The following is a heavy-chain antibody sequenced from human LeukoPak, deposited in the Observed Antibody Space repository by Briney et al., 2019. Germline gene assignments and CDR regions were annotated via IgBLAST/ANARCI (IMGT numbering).Heavy chain of an antibody. CDR3: ARKTAPYGDYYFDY. D-gene: IGHD4-17*01. CDR2: INPNSGGT. CDR1: GYTVTGYY. V-gene: IGHV1-2*02. J-gene: IGHJ4*02. Sequence: ASVKVSCKASGYTVTGYYMHWVRQAPGQELGWWGWINPNSGGTNYAQKFQGRVTMTRDTSISTAYMELSRLRSDDTAVYYCARKTAPYGDYYFDYWGQGTLVTVSS.